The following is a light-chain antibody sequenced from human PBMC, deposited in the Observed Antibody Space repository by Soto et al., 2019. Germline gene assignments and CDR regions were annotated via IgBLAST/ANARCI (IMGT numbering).Light chain of an antibody. CDR1: QSVSSSY. Sequence: EIVLTQSPGTLSLSPGERATLSCRASQSVSSSYLAWYQQKPGQAPRLLIYGASSRATGIPDMFSGSGSGTDFTLTISRLELVDFAVYYCQQYGSSPWTFGQGTKLEIK. J-gene: IGKJ1*01. CDR2: GAS. CDR3: QQYGSSPWT. V-gene: IGKV3-20*01.